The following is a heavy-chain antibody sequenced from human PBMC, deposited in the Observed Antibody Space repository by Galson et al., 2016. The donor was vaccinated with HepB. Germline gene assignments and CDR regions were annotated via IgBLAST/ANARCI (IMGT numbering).Heavy chain of an antibody. J-gene: IGHJ6*02. CDR1: GYTFVNTG. CDR3: ARGPWNYDYYDGMDL. Sequence: SVKVSCKASGYTFVNTGLNWVRQAPGQGLEWLGWISNHNGNTRYSQKLQGRLTLTTDTSTSTAYMELRSLRSNDTAVYYCARGPWNYDYYDGMDLWGHGTVVTVSS. CDR2: ISNHNGNT. D-gene: IGHD1-1*01. V-gene: IGHV1-18*01.